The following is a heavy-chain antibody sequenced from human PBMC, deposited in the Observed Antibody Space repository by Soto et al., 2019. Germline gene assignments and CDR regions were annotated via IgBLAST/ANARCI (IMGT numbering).Heavy chain of an antibody. J-gene: IGHJ4*02. D-gene: IGHD3-22*01. CDR1: GYTFTSYA. Sequence: QVQLVQSGAEEKKPGASVKVSCKASGYTFTSYAMHWVRQAPGQRLEWMGWINAGNGNTKYSQKFQGRVTITRDTSASTAYMELSSLRSEDTAVYYCASAPPYYYYSSGYSPDWGQGTLVTVSS. CDR2: INAGNGNT. V-gene: IGHV1-3*05. CDR3: ASAPPYYYYSSGYSPD.